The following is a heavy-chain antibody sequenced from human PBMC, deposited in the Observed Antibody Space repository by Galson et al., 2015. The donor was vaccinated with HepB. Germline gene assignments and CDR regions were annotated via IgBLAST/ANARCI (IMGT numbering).Heavy chain of an antibody. CDR2: MNPNSGNT. D-gene: IGHD3-3*01. V-gene: IGHV1-8*01. J-gene: IGHJ6*02. CDR1: GYTFTSYD. Sequence: QSGAEVKKPGESLKVSCKASGYTFTSYDINWVRQATGQGLEWMGWMNPNSGNTGYAQKFQGRVTMTRNTSISTAYMELSSLRSEDTAVYYCARGAGPLITIFGVVIPQENGMDVWGQGTTVTVSS. CDR3: ARGAGPLITIFGVVIPQENGMDV.